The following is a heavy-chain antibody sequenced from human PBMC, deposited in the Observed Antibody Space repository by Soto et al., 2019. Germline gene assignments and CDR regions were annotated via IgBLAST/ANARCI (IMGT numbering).Heavy chain of an antibody. V-gene: IGHV4-59*01. CDR1: GGPISSYY. CDR2: IYYSGST. J-gene: IGHJ6*02. CDR3: ARVRSYYDPTMDV. Sequence: PSETLSLACTVSGGPISSYYWSWIRQPPGKGLEWIGYIYYSGSTNYNPSLKSRVTISVDTSKNQFSLKLSSVTAADTAVYYCARVRSYYDPTMDVWGQGTTVTVS. D-gene: IGHD3-22*01.